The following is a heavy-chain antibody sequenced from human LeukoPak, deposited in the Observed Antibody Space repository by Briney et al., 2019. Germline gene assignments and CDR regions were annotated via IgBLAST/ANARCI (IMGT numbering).Heavy chain of an antibody. J-gene: IGHJ6*02. CDR1: GGSFSGYY. V-gene: IGHV4-34*01. CDR3: ARWGPNGYSYERYYYYGMDV. D-gene: IGHD5-18*01. CDR2: INHSGST. Sequence: SETLSLTCAVYGGSFSGYYWSWIRQPPGRGLEWIGEINHSGSTNYNPSLKSRVTISVDTSKNQLSLKLSSVTAADTAAYYCARWGPNGYSYERYYYYGMDVWGQGTTVTVSS.